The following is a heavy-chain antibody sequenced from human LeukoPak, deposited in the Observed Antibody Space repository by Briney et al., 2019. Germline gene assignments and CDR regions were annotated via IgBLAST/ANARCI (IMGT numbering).Heavy chain of an antibody. CDR3: ARDLRYCSGGSCKDAFDI. CDR2: ISSSGSTI. D-gene: IGHD2-15*01. Sequence: GGSLRLSCAASGFTFSDYYMSWIRQAPGKGLEWVSYISSSGSTIYYADSVKGRFTISRDNAKNSLYLQMNSLRAEDTAVYYCARDLRYCSGGSCKDAFDIWGQGTMVTVSS. J-gene: IGHJ3*02. CDR1: GFTFSDYY. V-gene: IGHV3-11*04.